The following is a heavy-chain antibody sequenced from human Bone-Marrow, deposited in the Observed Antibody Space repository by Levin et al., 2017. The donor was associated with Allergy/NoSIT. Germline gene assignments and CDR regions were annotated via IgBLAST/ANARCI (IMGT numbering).Heavy chain of an antibody. V-gene: IGHV1-69*13. D-gene: IGHD1-1*01. CDR2: IFPMFGTA. CDR3: ARAPGNTGWFFDL. J-gene: IGHJ2*01. CDR1: GGTFSNYG. Sequence: GASVKVSYKTSGGTFSNYGVTWVRQAPGQGLEWMGGIFPMFGTAMYAQSFQGRVTITADESTTSSYMEVRGLRPEDTAIYYCARAPGNTGWFFDLWGRGTLVTVSS.